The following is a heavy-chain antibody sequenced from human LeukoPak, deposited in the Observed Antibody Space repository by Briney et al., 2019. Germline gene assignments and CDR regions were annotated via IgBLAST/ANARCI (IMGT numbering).Heavy chain of an antibody. V-gene: IGHV1-2*02. D-gene: IGHD3-16*01. CDR3: VRDLMTTPTWDFDY. CDR2: INPISGTT. Sequence: AAVKLCCTGSGYTFTGYYMHWVRQAPGQGLEWMGWINPISGTTNYAQKLQGRVTVTRDTSISTVYMELSRLESDDTAVYYCVRDLMTTPTWDFDYWGQGTL. CDR1: GYTFTGYY. J-gene: IGHJ4*02.